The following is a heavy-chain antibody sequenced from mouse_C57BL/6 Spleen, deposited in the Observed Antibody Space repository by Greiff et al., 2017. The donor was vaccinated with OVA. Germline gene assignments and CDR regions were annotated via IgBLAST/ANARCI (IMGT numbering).Heavy chain of an antibody. CDR1: GFTFSSYT. Sequence: EVQGVESGGGLVKPGGSLKLSCAASGFTFSSYTMSWVRQTPEKRLEWVATISGGGGNTYYPDSVKGRFTISRDNAKNTLYLQMSSLRSEDTALYYCARDGNYLYYFDYWGQGTTLTVSS. V-gene: IGHV5-9*01. J-gene: IGHJ2*01. CDR3: ARDGNYLYYFDY. CDR2: ISGGGGNT. D-gene: IGHD2-1*01.